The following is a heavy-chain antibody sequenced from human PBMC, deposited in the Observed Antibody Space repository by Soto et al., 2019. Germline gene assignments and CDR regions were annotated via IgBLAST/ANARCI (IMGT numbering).Heavy chain of an antibody. D-gene: IGHD3-10*01. J-gene: IGHJ5*02. CDR1: GGSISSGGYS. Sequence: PSETLSLTCAVSGGSISSGGYSWSWIRQPPWKGLEWIGYIYHSGSTYYNPSLKSRVTISVDRSKNQFSLKLSSVTAADTAVYYCARALWFGELSYWFDPWGQGXLVTVSS. V-gene: IGHV4-30-2*01. CDR3: ARALWFGELSYWFDP. CDR2: IYHSGST.